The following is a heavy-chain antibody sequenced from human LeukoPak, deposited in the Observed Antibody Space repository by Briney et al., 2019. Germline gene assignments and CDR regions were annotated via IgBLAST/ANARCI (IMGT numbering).Heavy chain of an antibody. D-gene: IGHD2-2*01. CDR1: GGSISSYY. J-gene: IGHJ6*03. Sequence: PSETLSLTCTVSGGSISSYYWSWIRQPAGKGLEWIGRIYTSGSTNYNPSLTSRVTMSVDTSKNQFSLKLSSVTAADTAVYYCARGIRNEVVVPAAPSRQLTDYYYYYYYMDVWGKGTTVTVSS. V-gene: IGHV4-4*07. CDR3: ARGIRNEVVVPAAPSRQLTDYYYYYYYMDV. CDR2: IYTSGST.